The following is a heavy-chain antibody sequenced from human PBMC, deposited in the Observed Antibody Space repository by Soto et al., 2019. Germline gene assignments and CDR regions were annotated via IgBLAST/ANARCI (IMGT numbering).Heavy chain of an antibody. V-gene: IGHV4-59*08. D-gene: IGHD6-13*01. J-gene: IGHJ4*02. CDR1: GGSISSYY. Sequence: PSETLSLTCTVSGGSISSYYWSWIRQPPGKGLEWIGYIYYSGSTNYNPSLKSRVTISVDTSKNQFSLKLSSVTAADTAVYYCARGRAAAGTFSDYWGQGTLVTVSS. CDR2: IYYSGST. CDR3: ARGRAAAGTFSDY.